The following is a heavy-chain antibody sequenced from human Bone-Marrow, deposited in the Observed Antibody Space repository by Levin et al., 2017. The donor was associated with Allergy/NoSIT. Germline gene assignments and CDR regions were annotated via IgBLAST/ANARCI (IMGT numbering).Heavy chain of an antibody. V-gene: IGHV3-13*04. D-gene: IGHD2-2*01. CDR2: IGTAADS. CDR1: GFTFSSYD. Sequence: GGSLRLSCAASGFTFSSYDMHWVRQATGRGLEWVSAIGTAADSYYSGSVKGRFTVSRDNAKNSFYLQMNSLSAADTAVYYCARVALPRYCTSTSCSDSGYYFDYWGQGTLVTVSS. CDR3: ARVALPRYCTSTSCSDSGYYFDY. J-gene: IGHJ4*02.